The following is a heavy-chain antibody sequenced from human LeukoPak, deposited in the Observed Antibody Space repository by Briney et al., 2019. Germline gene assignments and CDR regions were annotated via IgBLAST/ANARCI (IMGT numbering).Heavy chain of an antibody. CDR2: ISGSGGST. Sequence: GGSLRLSCAASGFTFSSYAMSLVRQAPGKGLEWVSAISGSGGSTYYADSVKGRFTISRDNSKNTLYLQMNSLRAEDTAVYYCAKDLYDYVWGSPAFDIWGQGTMVTVSS. CDR3: AKDLYDYVWGSPAFDI. D-gene: IGHD3-16*01. CDR1: GFTFSSYA. J-gene: IGHJ3*02. V-gene: IGHV3-23*01.